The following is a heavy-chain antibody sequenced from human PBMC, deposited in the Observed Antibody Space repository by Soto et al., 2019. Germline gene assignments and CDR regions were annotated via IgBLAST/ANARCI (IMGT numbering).Heavy chain of an antibody. CDR2: ISSNGGST. CDR1: GFTFSSYA. V-gene: IGHV3-64*02. Sequence: HPGGSLRLSCAASGFTFSSYAMHWVRQAPGKGLEYVSAISSNGGSTYYADSVKGRFTISRDNSKNTLYLQMGSLRAEDMAVYYCARSMTTVTTSYYYYGMDVWGQGTTVTVSS. CDR3: ARSMTTVTTSYYYYGMDV. D-gene: IGHD4-17*01. J-gene: IGHJ6*02.